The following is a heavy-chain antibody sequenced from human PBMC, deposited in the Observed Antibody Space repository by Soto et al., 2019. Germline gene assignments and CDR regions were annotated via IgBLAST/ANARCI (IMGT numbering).Heavy chain of an antibody. CDR3: ARWAAAGTFDY. J-gene: IGHJ4*02. CDR1: GYTFTGYY. D-gene: IGHD6-13*01. V-gene: IGHV1-2*02. CDR2: INPNSGGT. Sequence: QVQLVQSGAEVKKPGASVKVSCKASGYTFTGYYMHWVRQAPGQGLEWMGWINPNSGGTNYAQKVQGRVSMTRETYISTAYMELRRLRSDDTAVYYWARWAAAGTFDYWGQGTLVTVSS.